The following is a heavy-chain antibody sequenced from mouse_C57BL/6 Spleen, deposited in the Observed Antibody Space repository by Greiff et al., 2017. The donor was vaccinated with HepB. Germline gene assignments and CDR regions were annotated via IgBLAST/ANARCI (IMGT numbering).Heavy chain of an antibody. CDR2: ISDGGSYT. CDR1: GFTFSSYA. D-gene: IGHD2-4*01. J-gene: IGHJ3*01. CDR3: AREEGYDYDGGAWFAY. V-gene: IGHV5-4*01. Sequence: EVHLVESGGGLVKPGGSLKLSCAASGFTFSSYAMSWVRQTPEKRLEWVATISDGGSYTYYPDNVKGRFTISRDNAKNNLYLQMSHLKSEDTAMYYCAREEGYDYDGGAWFAYWGQGTLVTVSA.